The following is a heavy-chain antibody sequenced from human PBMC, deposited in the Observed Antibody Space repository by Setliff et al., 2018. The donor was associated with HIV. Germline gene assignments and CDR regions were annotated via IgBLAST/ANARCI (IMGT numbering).Heavy chain of an antibody. D-gene: IGHD2-21*02. V-gene: IGHV1-24*01. Sequence: ASVKVSCKISGYTLTEVSMHWVRQAPGKGLEWMGYFDPQDGKTIYAQKFQGRVTMTEDTSTYTAYMELRSLRSDDTAVYFCAREKESCSGGDCWKNAFDIWGQGTMVTVSS. CDR2: FDPQDGKT. CDR3: AREKESCSGGDCWKNAFDI. CDR1: GYTLTEVS. J-gene: IGHJ3*02.